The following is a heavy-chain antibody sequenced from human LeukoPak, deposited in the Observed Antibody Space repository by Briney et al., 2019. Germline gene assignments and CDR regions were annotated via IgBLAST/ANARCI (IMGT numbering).Heavy chain of an antibody. CDR3: ARARGYSYRRTQYYFDY. V-gene: IGHV4-39*07. CDR1: GGSISSSSYY. D-gene: IGHD5-18*01. J-gene: IGHJ4*02. Sequence: SETLSLTCTVSGGSISSSSYYRGWIRQPPGKGLEWIGSIYYSGSTYYNPSLKSRVTISVDTSKNQFSLKLSSVTAADTAVYYCARARGYSYRRTQYYFDYWGQGTLVTVSS. CDR2: IYYSGST.